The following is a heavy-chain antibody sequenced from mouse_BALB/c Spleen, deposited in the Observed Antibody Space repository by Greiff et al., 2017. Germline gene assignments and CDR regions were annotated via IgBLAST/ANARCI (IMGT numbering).Heavy chain of an antibody. D-gene: IGHD2-1*01. CDR3: ARSIYGNYAFAY. Sequence: VQLQQSGPGLVKPSQSLSLTCTVTGYSITSDYAWNWIRQFPGNKLEWMGYISYSGSTSYNPSLKSRISITRDTSKNQFFLQLNSVTTEDTATYYCARSIYGNYAFAYWGQGTLVTVSA. CDR1: GYSITSDYA. V-gene: IGHV3-2*02. CDR2: ISYSGST. J-gene: IGHJ3*01.